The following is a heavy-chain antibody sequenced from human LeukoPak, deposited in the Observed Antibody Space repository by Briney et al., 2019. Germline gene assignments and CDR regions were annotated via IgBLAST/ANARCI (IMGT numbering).Heavy chain of an antibody. CDR3: ARGNSDAFDI. CDR1: GFTFSNYA. V-gene: IGHV3-33*01. CDR2: IWYDGSYK. D-gene: IGHD4-23*01. Sequence: GGSLRLSCAASGFTFSNYAMHWVRQAPGKGRGWVSIIWYDGSYKYYAASVKARFTVSRDNSKNTLYVQLNSLTAEDTAVYYCARGNSDAFDIWGQGTMVTVSS. J-gene: IGHJ3*02.